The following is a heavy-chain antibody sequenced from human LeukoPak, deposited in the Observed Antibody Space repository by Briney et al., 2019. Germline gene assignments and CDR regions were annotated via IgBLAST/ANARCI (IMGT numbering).Heavy chain of an antibody. D-gene: IGHD1-1*01. CDR3: ARDNFGDFAPGAFDM. J-gene: IGHJ3*02. Sequence: ASVKDSCKASGGTFSSYAISWVRQAPGQGLEWMGRIIPILGIANYAQKFQGRVTITADKSTSTAYMELSSLRSEDTATYYCARDNFGDFAPGAFDMWGQGTMVTVSS. V-gene: IGHV1-69*04. CDR2: IIPILGIA. CDR1: GGTFSSYA.